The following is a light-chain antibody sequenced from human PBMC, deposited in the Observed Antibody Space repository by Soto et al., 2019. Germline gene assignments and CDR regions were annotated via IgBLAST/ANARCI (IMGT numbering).Light chain of an antibody. V-gene: IGLV2-14*01. CDR2: EVS. CDR1: SSDVGGYNY. CDR3: SSYTSSSTLV. Sequence: QSALTQPASVSGSPGQSITISCTGTSSDVGGYNYVSWYQQHPGKAPKLMIYEVSNRPSGVSNRFSGSKSVNTASLTISGLHAEYEADYYCSSYTSSSTLVFGGGTHLTVL. J-gene: IGLJ2*01.